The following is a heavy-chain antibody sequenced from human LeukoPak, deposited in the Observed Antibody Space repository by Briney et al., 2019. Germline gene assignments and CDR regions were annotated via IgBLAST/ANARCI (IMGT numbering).Heavy chain of an antibody. V-gene: IGHV3-30*18. CDR2: ISYDGSNK. J-gene: IGHJ4*02. Sequence: PGGSLRLSCAASGFTFSNYGMHWVRQAPGKGLGWVAVISYDGSNKYYADSVKGRFAISRDNSKNTLYLQMNSLRAEDTAVYYCAKAYGYCTTTSCSHEEFDCWGQGTLVTVSS. CDR3: AKAYGYCTTTSCSHEEFDC. D-gene: IGHD2-2*01. CDR1: GFTFSNYG.